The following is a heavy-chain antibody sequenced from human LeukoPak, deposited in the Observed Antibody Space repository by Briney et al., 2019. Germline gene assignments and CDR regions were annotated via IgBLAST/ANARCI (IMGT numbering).Heavy chain of an antibody. V-gene: IGHV1-18*01. CDR1: GYTFTRYG. CDR2: ISAYNGNT. CDR3: ARLMAGNGSSDIDY. Sequence: ASVKVSCKASGYTFTRYGISWVRQAPGQGLEWMGWISAYNGNTNYAQKLQGRVTMTTDTSTSTAYMELRSLRSDDTAVYYCARLMAGNGSSDIDYWGQGTLVTVSS. D-gene: IGHD1-26*01. J-gene: IGHJ4*02.